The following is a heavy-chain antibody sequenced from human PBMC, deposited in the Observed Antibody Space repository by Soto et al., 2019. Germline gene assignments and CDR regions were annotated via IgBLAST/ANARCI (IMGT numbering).Heavy chain of an antibody. J-gene: IGHJ5*02. CDR2: ISYDGSNK. Sequence: GGSLRLSCAASGFTFSSYAMHWVRQAPGKGLEWVAVISYDGSNKYYADSVKGRFTISRDNSKNTLYLQMNSLRAEDTAVYYCARESLYCSGGSCSNWFDPWGQGTLVTVSS. V-gene: IGHV3-30-3*01. D-gene: IGHD2-15*01. CDR3: ARESLYCSGGSCSNWFDP. CDR1: GFTFSSYA.